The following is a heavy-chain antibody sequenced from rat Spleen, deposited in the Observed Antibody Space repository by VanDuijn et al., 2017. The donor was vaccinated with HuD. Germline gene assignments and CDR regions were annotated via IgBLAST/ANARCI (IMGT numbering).Heavy chain of an antibody. J-gene: IGHJ2*01. CDR2: ITNTGGST. V-gene: IGHV5-46*01. D-gene: IGHD1-1*01. Sequence: EVQMVESGGGLVQPGRSLKLSCAASGFTFSSFPMAWVRQAPGKGLEWVASITNTGGSTYYPDSVKGRFTISRDNAKSTLYLQMDSLRSEDTATYYCATDPNYYSGWGQGVMVTVSS. CDR3: ATDPNYYSG. CDR1: GFTFSSFP.